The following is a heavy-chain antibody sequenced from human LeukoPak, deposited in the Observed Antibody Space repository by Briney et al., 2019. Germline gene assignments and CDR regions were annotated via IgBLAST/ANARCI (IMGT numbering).Heavy chain of an antibody. Sequence: GGSLRLSCTASGFTFSTFYMTWVRQVPGKGLEWVASIKHDGSEKYYVDSVKGRFTISRDNARNSLYLQMNSLRAEDTALYYCAKGHTILDPGGQGTLVTVSS. D-gene: IGHD5-24*01. V-gene: IGHV3-7*01. CDR1: GFTFSTFY. CDR3: AKGHTILDP. J-gene: IGHJ5*02. CDR2: IKHDGSEK.